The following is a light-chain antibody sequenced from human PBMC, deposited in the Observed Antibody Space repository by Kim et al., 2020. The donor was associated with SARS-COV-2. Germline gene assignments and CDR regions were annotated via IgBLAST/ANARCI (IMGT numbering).Light chain of an antibody. CDR3: GSRDSTTNHLV. Sequence: ALGQTVRIKCQGDSLRTYYASWYQQKPGQAHVVVIYGKNNRHSGIPDRFSGSRSGNTASLTITGAQAEDEADYYCGSRDSTTNHLVFGGGTKLTVL. CDR2: GKN. CDR1: SLRTYY. V-gene: IGLV3-19*01. J-gene: IGLJ2*01.